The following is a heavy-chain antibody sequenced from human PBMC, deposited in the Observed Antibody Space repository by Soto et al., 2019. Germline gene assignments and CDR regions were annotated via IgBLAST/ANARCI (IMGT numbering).Heavy chain of an antibody. CDR1: GFTVIANY. CDR2: IYSGGNT. CDR3: AREGYGYWIDS. Sequence: WGSLRLSCAASGFTVIANYMSCCRQAPGKGLEWVSIIYSGGNTYYADSVKGRFTISRDSSKNTLFLQMNSLRAEDTAVYYCAREGYGYWIDSWGQGTPVTVSS. D-gene: IGHD5-18*01. V-gene: IGHV3-53*01. J-gene: IGHJ4*02.